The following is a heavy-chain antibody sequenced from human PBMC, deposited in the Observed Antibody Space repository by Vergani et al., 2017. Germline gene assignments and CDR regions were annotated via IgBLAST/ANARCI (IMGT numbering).Heavy chain of an antibody. CDR3: PKGVTMDRGRCMDV. J-gene: IGHJ6*02. CDR1: GFTFSSYA. V-gene: IGHV3-23*01. Sequence: EVQLLESGGGLVQPGGSLRLSCAASGFTFSSYAMSWVRQAPGKGLEWVSTISGSGGNTYYADSVKGRFTISRDNSKNTLYLQMNSLRAEETAVYYCPKGVTMDRGRCMDVWGQGTTVTVSS. D-gene: IGHD3-10*01. CDR2: ISGSGGNT.